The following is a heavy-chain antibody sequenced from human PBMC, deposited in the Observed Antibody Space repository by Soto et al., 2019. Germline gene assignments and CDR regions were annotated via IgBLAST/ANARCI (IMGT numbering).Heavy chain of an antibody. CDR2: INPSGGST. CDR1: GYTVTSYY. D-gene: IGHD6-6*01. Sequence: ASVKVSCKASGYTVTSYYMHWVRQAPGQGLEWMGIINPSGGSTSYAQKFQGRVTMIRDTSTSTVYMELSSLRSEDTAVYYCAGPSSSSHYYYYYGTDVWGKGTTVTVSS. J-gene: IGHJ6*04. CDR3: AGPSSSSHYYYYYGTDV. V-gene: IGHV1-46*01.